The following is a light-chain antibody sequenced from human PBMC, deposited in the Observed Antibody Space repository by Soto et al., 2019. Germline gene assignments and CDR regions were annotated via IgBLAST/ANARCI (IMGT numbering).Light chain of an antibody. V-gene: IGLV2-23*01. J-gene: IGLJ2*01. CDR2: EGT. CDR3: CSFGGSSPV. CDR1: SSDVGSYNL. Sequence: QSVLTQPASVSGSPGQSITISCTGTSSDVGSYNLVSWYQQHPGKAPKLMIYEGTKRPSGASNRFSGSRSGNTASLTISGLQADDEADYYCCSFGGSSPVFGGGTKLTVL.